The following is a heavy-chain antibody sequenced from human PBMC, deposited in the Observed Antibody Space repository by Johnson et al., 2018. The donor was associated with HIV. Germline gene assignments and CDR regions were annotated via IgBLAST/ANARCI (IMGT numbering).Heavy chain of an antibody. Sequence: QVQLVESGGGVVQPGRSLRLSCAASGFTFSSFGMHWVRQAPGKGLEWVSVIYSGGTTYYADSVKGRFTISRDNSKNTLYLQMNSLRAEDTAVYYCATSTASDAVDIWGQGTMVTVSS. J-gene: IGHJ3*02. CDR1: GFTFSSFG. CDR2: IYSGGTT. D-gene: IGHD1-1*01. V-gene: IGHV3-NL1*01. CDR3: ATSTASDAVDI.